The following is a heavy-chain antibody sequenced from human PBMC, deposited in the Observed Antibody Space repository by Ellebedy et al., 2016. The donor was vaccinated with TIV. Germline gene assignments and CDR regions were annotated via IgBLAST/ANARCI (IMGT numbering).Heavy chain of an antibody. CDR2: ISNTGSRT. Sequence: GESLKISCAASGFTFSSYAMRWVRPAPGTGLEWVSTISNTGSRTYYADSVEGRFIISRDNSKKTLYLQMNSLRAEDTAVYYCAKGRGGGSDSSAPRYYFDYWGLGTLVTVSS. CDR3: AKGRGGGSDSSAPRYYFDY. J-gene: IGHJ4*02. V-gene: IGHV3-23*01. D-gene: IGHD3-22*01. CDR1: GFTFSSYA.